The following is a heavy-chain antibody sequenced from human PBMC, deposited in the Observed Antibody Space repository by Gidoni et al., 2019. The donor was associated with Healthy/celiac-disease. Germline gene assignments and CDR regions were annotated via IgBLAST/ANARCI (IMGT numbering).Heavy chain of an antibody. CDR1: GGSISSGSYY. V-gene: IGHV4-61*02. D-gene: IGHD3-22*01. CDR2: IYTSGST. J-gene: IGHJ5*02. Sequence: QVQLQESGPGLVKPSQTLSLTCTVSGGSISSGSYYWSWIRQPAGKGLEWIGRIYTSGSTNYNPSLKSRVTISVDTSKNQFSLKLSSVTAADTAVYYCARGLSDYYDSSGEDNWFDPWGQGTLVTVSS. CDR3: ARGLSDYYDSSGEDNWFDP.